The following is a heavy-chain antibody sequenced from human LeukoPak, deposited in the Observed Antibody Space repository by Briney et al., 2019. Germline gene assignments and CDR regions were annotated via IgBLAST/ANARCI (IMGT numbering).Heavy chain of an antibody. CDR1: GYTFTYYY. CDR3: ARRSGGDSRYFDN. J-gene: IGHJ4*02. V-gene: IGHV1-46*01. Sequence: PSVKVSCKASGYTFTYYYMHWVRQAPGQGLEWMGIINPSGGSPTYAQKFQGRVTMTSDTSTRTVYMELSSLRSEDTAVYYCARRSGGDSRYFDNWGQGTLVTVSS. D-gene: IGHD2-21*01. CDR2: INPSGGSP.